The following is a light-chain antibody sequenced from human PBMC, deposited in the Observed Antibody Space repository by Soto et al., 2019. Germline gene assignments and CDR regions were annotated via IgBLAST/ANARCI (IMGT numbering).Light chain of an antibody. CDR2: GAS. J-gene: IGKJ5*01. Sequence: EIVLTQSPATLSVSPGDTAKLSCRASQSIGSNLGWYQQRPGPAPRLLIYGASTRATGIPARFSGSGSGTEYTLTISSLQSEDLAVYYCQQYNNWSLITFGQGTRLEIK. CDR3: QQYNNWSLIT. V-gene: IGKV3-15*01. CDR1: QSIGSN.